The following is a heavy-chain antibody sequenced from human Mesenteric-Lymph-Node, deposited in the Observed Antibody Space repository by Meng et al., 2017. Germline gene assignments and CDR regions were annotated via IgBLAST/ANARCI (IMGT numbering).Heavy chain of an antibody. CDR3: AKGEGTSWYLY. V-gene: IGHV3-23*01. J-gene: IGHJ4*02. D-gene: IGHD6-13*01. CDR2: ISGSGGST. CDR1: GFTFSSYA. Sequence: GESLKISCAASGFTFSSYAMSWVRQAPGKGLEWVSAISGSGGSTYYADSVKGRFTISRDNSKNTLYLQMNSLTTDDTAVYYCAKGEGTSWYLYWGQGTLVTVSS.